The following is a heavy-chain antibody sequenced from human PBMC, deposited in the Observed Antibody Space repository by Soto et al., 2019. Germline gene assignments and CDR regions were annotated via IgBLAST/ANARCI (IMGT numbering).Heavy chain of an antibody. Sequence: GGSLRLSCAASGFTFSSYAMSWVRQAPGKGLEWVSAISGSGGSTYYADSVKGRFTISRDNSKNTLYLQMNSLRAEDTAVYYCAKDHYYYDSSGYYLFFDYWGQGTLVTVSP. CDR3: AKDHYYYDSSGYYLFFDY. D-gene: IGHD3-22*01. V-gene: IGHV3-23*01. J-gene: IGHJ4*02. CDR2: ISGSGGST. CDR1: GFTFSSYA.